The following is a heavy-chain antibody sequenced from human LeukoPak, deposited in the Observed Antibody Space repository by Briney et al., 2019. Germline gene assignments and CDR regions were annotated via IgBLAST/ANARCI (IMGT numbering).Heavy chain of an antibody. D-gene: IGHD4-17*01. CDR1: GGSISSGSYY. Sequence: SETLPLTCTVSGGSISSGSYYWSWIRQPAGKGLEWIGRIYTSGSTNYNPSLKSRVTISVDTSKNQFSLKLSSVTAADTAVYYCARAGGTTDSVFFDYWGQGTLVTVSS. CDR2: IYTSGST. CDR3: ARAGGTTDSVFFDY. V-gene: IGHV4-61*02. J-gene: IGHJ4*02.